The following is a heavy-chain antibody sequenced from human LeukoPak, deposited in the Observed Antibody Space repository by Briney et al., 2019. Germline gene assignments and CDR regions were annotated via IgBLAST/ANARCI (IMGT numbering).Heavy chain of an antibody. J-gene: IGHJ1*01. Sequence: KSGASLQISCQGSGSYFNNYWITWGRQLPGKGLDWMGIIFPADSQTTYSPSFQGHVPISADKSITTAYLQWRSLKASDTAMYYCARHEIGGDRSSWYMSWGQGTLVTVSS. CDR1: GSYFNNYW. CDR3: ARHEIGGDRSSWYMS. V-gene: IGHV5-51*01. CDR2: IFPADSQT. D-gene: IGHD6-13*01.